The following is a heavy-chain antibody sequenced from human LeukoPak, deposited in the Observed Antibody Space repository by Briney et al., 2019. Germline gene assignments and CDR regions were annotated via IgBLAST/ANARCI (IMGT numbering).Heavy chain of an antibody. J-gene: IGHJ3*02. D-gene: IGHD3-16*01. CDR1: GDTSGSYA. V-gene: IGHV1-69*04. CDR2: IIPLLGIT. Sequence: GASVKVSCTASGDTSGSYAMNWVRQAPGQGLEWVARIIPLLGITNRAQNLQGRVTVNADTSTNTVYLELSSLRPDDTAVYYCARARSRITFGGIRHAFDIWGQGTLVTVSS. CDR3: ARARSRITFGGIRHAFDI.